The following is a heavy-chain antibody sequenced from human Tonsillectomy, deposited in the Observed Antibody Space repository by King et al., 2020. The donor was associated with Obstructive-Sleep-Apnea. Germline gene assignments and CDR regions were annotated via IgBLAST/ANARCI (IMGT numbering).Heavy chain of an antibody. CDR2: ISGSGGST. CDR1: GFTFSSYA. Sequence: VQLVESGGGLVQPGGSLRLSCAASGFTFSSYAMSWVRQAPGKGLEWVSAISGSGGSTYYADSVKGRFTISSDSSKNTLYLQMNSLRAEDTAVYYCAKDSSGSLYGMDVWGQGTTVTVSS. CDR3: AKDSSGSLYGMDV. J-gene: IGHJ6*02. V-gene: IGHV3-23*04. D-gene: IGHD3-10*01.